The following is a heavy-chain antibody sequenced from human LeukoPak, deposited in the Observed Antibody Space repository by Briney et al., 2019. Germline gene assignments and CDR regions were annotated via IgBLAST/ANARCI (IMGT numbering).Heavy chain of an antibody. CDR2: IYYSGST. CDR1: GDSISSSSYY. Sequence: SETLSLTCTVSGDSISSSSYYWGWIRQPPGKGLEWIGSIYYSGSTYYNPSLKSRVTISVDTSKNQFSLKLSSVTAADTAVYYCGAYIEAAGSAVRPYYYYGMDVWGQGTTVTVSS. CDR3: GAYIEAAGSAVRPYYYYGMDV. D-gene: IGHD6-13*01. J-gene: IGHJ6*02. V-gene: IGHV4-39*01.